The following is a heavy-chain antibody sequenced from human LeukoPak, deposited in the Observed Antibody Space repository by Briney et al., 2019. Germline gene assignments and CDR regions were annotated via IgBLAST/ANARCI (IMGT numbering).Heavy chain of an antibody. CDR3: AIGYSSSWSLEYNWFDP. D-gene: IGHD6-13*01. V-gene: IGHV1-18*01. Sequence: GASVKVSSKASSYTFTRYGISWVRQAPGQGLERMGWISAYNGNTNYAQKLQGRVTMTTDTSTSTAYMELRSLRSDDTAVYYCAIGYSSSWSLEYNWFDPWGQGTLVTVSS. J-gene: IGHJ5*02. CDR1: SYTFTRYG. CDR2: ISAYNGNT.